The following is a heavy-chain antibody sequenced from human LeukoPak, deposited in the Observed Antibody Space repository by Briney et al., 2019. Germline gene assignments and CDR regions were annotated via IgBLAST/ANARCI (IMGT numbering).Heavy chain of an antibody. V-gene: IGHV4-34*01. CDR2: INHSGST. Sequence: SETLSLTCAVYGGSFSGYYWSWIRQPPGKGLEWIGEINHSGSTNYNPSLKSRVTISVDTSKNQFSLKLSSVTAADTAVYYCARVNIQLGGWFDPWGQGTLVTVSS. D-gene: IGHD3-16*01. CDR3: ARVNIQLGGWFDP. J-gene: IGHJ5*02. CDR1: GGSFSGYY.